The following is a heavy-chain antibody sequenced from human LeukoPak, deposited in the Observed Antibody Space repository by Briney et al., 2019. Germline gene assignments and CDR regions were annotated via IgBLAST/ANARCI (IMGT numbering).Heavy chain of an antibody. V-gene: IGHV4-4*07. CDR2: IYTSGST. Sequence: SETLSLTCTVSGGSISSYYWSWIRQPAGKGLEGIGRIYTSGSTNYNPSLKSRVTMSVDTSKNQFSLKLSSVTAADTAVYYCARDLLNDDDYGDPPANWFDPWGQGTLVTVSS. CDR1: GGSISSYY. CDR3: ARDLLNDDDYGDPPANWFDP. J-gene: IGHJ5*02. D-gene: IGHD4-17*01.